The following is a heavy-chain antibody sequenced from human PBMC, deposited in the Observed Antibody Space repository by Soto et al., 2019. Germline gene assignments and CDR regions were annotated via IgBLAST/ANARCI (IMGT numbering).Heavy chain of an antibody. CDR2: ISAYNGNT. Sequence: ASVKVSCKASGYTFTSYGISWVRQAPGQGLEWMGWISAYNGNTNYAQKLQGRVTMTTDTSTSTAYMELRSLRSDDTAVYYCARDQSSSWRLENWFDPWGQGTRVTVS. CDR3: ARDQSSSWRLENWFDP. V-gene: IGHV1-18*01. CDR1: GYTFTSYG. J-gene: IGHJ5*02. D-gene: IGHD6-13*01.